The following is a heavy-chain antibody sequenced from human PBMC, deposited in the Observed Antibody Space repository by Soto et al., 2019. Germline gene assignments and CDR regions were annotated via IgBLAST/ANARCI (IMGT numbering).Heavy chain of an antibody. CDR1: GLIFSDYW. Sequence: GGSLRLSCTASGLIFSDYWMSWVRQAPGKGLEWVASMKQDGSEKYYVDSVKGRFTISSDNAKNSLYLQMNSLRAEDTAVYYCAKDIRWGQGTLVTVSS. CDR3: AKDIR. CDR2: MKQDGSEK. V-gene: IGHV3-7*05. J-gene: IGHJ4*02.